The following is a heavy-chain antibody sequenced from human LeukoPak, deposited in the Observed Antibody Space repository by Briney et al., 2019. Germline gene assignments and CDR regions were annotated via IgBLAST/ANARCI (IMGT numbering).Heavy chain of an antibody. Sequence: SVKVSCKASGGTFSSYAISWVRQAPGQGLEWMGGIIPIFGTANYAQKFQGRVTITADESTSTAYMELSSLRSEDTAVYYCARNHGSGSYFINPPFDIWGQGTMVTVSS. CDR2: IIPIFGTA. CDR3: ARNHGSGSYFINPPFDI. J-gene: IGHJ3*02. V-gene: IGHV1-69*01. D-gene: IGHD3-10*01. CDR1: GGTFSSYA.